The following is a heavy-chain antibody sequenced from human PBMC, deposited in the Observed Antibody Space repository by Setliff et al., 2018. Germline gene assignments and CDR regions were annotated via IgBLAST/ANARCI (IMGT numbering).Heavy chain of an antibody. CDR3: ARDLDYQYYYDSSGRDAFDI. CDR1: GYTFTSYG. D-gene: IGHD3-22*01. Sequence: VASVKVSCKASGYTFTSYGISWVRQAPGQGLEWMGWISAYNGNTNYAQKLQGRVTMTTDTSTSTAYMELRSLRSDDTAVYYCARDLDYQYYYDSSGRDAFDIWGQGTMVT. J-gene: IGHJ3*02. CDR2: ISAYNGNT. V-gene: IGHV1-18*01.